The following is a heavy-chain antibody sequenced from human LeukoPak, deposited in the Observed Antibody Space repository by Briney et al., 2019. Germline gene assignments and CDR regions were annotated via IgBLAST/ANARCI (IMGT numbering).Heavy chain of an antibody. J-gene: IGHJ4*02. CDR2: INHNGNVN. V-gene: IGHV3-7*03. CDR1: GFTFSSYW. D-gene: IGHD2-15*01. CDR3: ARNVGWFRFDY. Sequence: GSLRLSCAASGFTFSSYWMNWARQAPGKGLEWVASINHNGNVNYYVDSVKGRFTISRDNAKNSLYLQMNSLRAEDTAVYYCARNVGWFRFDYWGQGTLVTVSS.